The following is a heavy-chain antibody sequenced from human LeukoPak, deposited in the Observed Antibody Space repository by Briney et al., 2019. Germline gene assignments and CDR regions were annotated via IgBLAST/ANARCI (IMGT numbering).Heavy chain of an antibody. J-gene: IGHJ6*03. CDR3: ARDGVPGTYYYYYMDV. V-gene: IGHV3-64*01. CDR2: ISSNGGST. Sequence: PGGSLRLSCAASGFTFSSYAMHWVRQAPGKGQEYVSAISSNGGSTYYANSVKGRFTISRGNSKSTLYLQMGSLRAEDMAVYYCARDGVPGTYYYYYMDVWGKGTTVNVS. CDR1: GFTFSSYA. D-gene: IGHD1-1*01.